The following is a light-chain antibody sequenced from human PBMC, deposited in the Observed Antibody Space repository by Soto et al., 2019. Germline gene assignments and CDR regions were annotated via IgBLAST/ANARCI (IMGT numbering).Light chain of an antibody. CDR3: QQFRK. CDR2: AAS. CDR1: QSISSY. V-gene: IGKV1-39*01. J-gene: IGKJ1*01. Sequence: DIQMTQSPSSLSASVGDRVTITCRASQSISSYLNWYQQKPGKAPKLLIYAASSLQSGVPSRFSGSGSGTDFTLTISSLQPEDFATYYCQQFRKFGQGTKVDIK.